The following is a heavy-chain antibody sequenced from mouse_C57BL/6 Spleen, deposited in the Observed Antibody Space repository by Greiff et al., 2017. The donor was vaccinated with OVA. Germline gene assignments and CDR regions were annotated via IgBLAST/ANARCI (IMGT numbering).Heavy chain of an antibody. V-gene: IGHV2-2*01. CDR3: ARKDDYGEGGYAMDY. Sequence: QVQLQQSGPGLVQPSQSLSITCTVSGFSLTSYGVHWVRQSPGKGLEWLGVIWSGGSTDYNAAFISRLSISKDNSKSQVFFKMNSLQADDKAIYYGARKDDYGEGGYAMDYWGQGTSVTVSS. D-gene: IGHD2-4*01. CDR2: IWSGGST. CDR1: GFSLTSYG. J-gene: IGHJ4*01.